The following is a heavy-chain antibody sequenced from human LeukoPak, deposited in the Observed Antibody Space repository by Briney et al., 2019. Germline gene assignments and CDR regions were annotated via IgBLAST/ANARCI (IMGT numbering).Heavy chain of an antibody. Sequence: GGSLRLSCAASGFTFSSYWTHWVRQAPGKGLVWVSRINSDGSSTSYADSVKGRFTISRDNAKNTLYLQMNSLRAEDTAVYYCARAGTTTENDYWGQGTLVTVSS. CDR1: GFTFSSYW. J-gene: IGHJ4*02. D-gene: IGHD1-1*01. CDR2: INSDGSST. CDR3: ARAGTTTENDY. V-gene: IGHV3-74*01.